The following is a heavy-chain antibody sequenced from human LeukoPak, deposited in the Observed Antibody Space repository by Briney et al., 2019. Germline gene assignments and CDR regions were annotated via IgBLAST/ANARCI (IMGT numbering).Heavy chain of an antibody. V-gene: IGHV3-30-3*01. J-gene: IGHJ4*02. CDR3: AKVRPPPGSGWYGGDDS. CDR2: ISYDGTSK. D-gene: IGHD6-19*01. CDR1: GFTFSSNA. Sequence: PGGSLRLSCAASGFTFSSNAMHWVRQAPGSGLEWLAAISYDGTSKYYRDSVKGRFTISRDNSKNTLYLQMNSLRVDDTAVYYCAKVRPPPGSGWYGGDDSWGQGTLVTVSS.